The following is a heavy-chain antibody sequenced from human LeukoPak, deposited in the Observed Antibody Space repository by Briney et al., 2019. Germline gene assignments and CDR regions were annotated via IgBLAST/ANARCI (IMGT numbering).Heavy chain of an antibody. CDR2: SAPEDGET. Sequence: GASVEVSCKVSGYTLTKLSIHWVRQAPGQGLEWMGGSAPEDGETIYVQKFQGRISMTEDTSTDTAYMELSNLRSDDTAVYYCATDPMYAYENGGYYPWGQGTLVTVSS. CDR3: ATDPMYAYENGGYYP. D-gene: IGHD3-22*01. J-gene: IGHJ5*02. V-gene: IGHV1-24*01. CDR1: GYTLTKLS.